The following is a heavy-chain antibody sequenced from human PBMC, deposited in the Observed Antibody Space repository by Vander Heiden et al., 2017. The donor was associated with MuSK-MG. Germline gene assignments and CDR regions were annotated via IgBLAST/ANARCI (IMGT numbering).Heavy chain of an antibody. CDR3: VISSGYLAHAFDI. J-gene: IGHJ3*02. V-gene: IGHV1-46*03. CDR2: INPSGGST. D-gene: IGHD6-13*01. CDR1: GYTFASYY. Sequence: QVQLVQSGAAVKKPGASVKVSCKASGYTFASYYMHWVRQAPGQGLEWMGIINPSGGSTSYAQKFQGRVTMTRDTSTSTVYMELRSLRSEDTAVYYCVISSGYLAHAFDIWGQGTMVTVSS.